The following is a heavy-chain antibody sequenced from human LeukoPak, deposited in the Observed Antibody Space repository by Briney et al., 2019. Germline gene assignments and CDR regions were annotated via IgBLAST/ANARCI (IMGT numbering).Heavy chain of an antibody. CDR2: IRYDGSNK. CDR1: GFTFSSYG. J-gene: IGHJ4*02. CDR3: AKDLSTDYGSCFDY. D-gene: IGHD3-10*01. V-gene: IGHV3-30*02. Sequence: QSGGSLRLSCAASGFTFSSYGMHWVRQAPGKGLEWVAFIRYDGSNKYYADSVKGRFTISRDNSKNTLYLQMNSLRAEDTAVYYCAKDLSTDYGSCFDYWGQGTLVTVSS.